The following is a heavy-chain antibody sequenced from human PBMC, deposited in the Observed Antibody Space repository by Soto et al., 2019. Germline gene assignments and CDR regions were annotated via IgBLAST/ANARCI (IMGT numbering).Heavy chain of an antibody. CDR1: GGTFSSCT. CDR3: ARVRLIRDFGEALTTPNWFDP. V-gene: IGHV1-69*08. D-gene: IGHD3-10*01. CDR2: IIPILGRA. J-gene: IGHJ5*02. Sequence: SAVKVSCKTSGGTFSSCTISWVRQAPGQGREWMGRIIPILGRANYAQKFQGRGTITADKSTSTAYMELRSLRSADTAVYYCARVRLIRDFGEALTTPNWFDPWGQGTLVTVSS.